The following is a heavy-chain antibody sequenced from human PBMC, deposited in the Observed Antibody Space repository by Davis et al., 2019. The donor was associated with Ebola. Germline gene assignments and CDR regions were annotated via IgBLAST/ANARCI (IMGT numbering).Heavy chain of an antibody. V-gene: IGHV1-18*01. D-gene: IGHD4-11*01. CDR3: ARETVTFNWFDP. CDR2: ISAYNGNT. Sequence: ASVKVSCKASGYTFTSYGISWVRQAPGQGLEWMGWISAYNGNTNYAQKFQGRVTMTRDTSISTAYMELSRLRSDDTAVYYCARETVTFNWFDPWGQGTLVTVSS. J-gene: IGHJ5*02. CDR1: GYTFTSYG.